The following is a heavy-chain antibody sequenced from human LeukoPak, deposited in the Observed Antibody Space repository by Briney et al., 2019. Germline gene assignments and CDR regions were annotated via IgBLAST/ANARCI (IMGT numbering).Heavy chain of an antibody. Sequence: SETLSLTCAVYGGSFSGYYWSWIRQPPGKGLEWIGEINHSGSTNSNPSLKSRVTISVDTSKNQFSLKLSSVTAADTAVYYCARSSAYAPCYFDYWGQGTLVTVSS. CDR1: GGSFSGYY. CDR2: INHSGST. D-gene: IGHD3-22*01. V-gene: IGHV4-34*01. J-gene: IGHJ4*02. CDR3: ARSSAYAPCYFDY.